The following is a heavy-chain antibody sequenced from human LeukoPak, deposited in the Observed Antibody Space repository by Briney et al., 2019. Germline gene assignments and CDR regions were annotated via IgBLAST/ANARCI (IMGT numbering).Heavy chain of an antibody. Sequence: ASVKVSCKASGYTFTSYGISWVRQAPGQGLEWMGWISAYNGNTNHAQKLQGRATMTTDTSTSTAYMELRSLRPDDTAVYYCASTQRYDSSGYYQPDYFDYWGQGTLVTVSS. CDR3: ASTQRYDSSGYYQPDYFDY. J-gene: IGHJ4*02. V-gene: IGHV1-18*01. CDR1: GYTFTSYG. CDR2: ISAYNGNT. D-gene: IGHD3-22*01.